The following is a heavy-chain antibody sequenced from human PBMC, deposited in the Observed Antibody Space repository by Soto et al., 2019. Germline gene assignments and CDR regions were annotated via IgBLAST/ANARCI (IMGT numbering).Heavy chain of an antibody. J-gene: IGHJ6*02. CDR3: AKDGTTAGIHYYGMDV. D-gene: IGHD2-2*02. CDR1: GFTFSSYG. V-gene: IGHV3-23*01. CDR2: SGIGGDT. Sequence: PGGSLRLSCEVSGFTFSSYGMNWVRQAPDKGLEWVSTSGIGGDTYYADSVKGRFTISRDNSKNTLFLQMNSLRAEDTALYFCAKDGTTAGIHYYGMDVWGQGTTVTVSS.